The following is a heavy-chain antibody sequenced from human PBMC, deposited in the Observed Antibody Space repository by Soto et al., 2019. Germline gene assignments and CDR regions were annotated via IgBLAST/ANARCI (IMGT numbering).Heavy chain of an antibody. V-gene: IGHV1-18*04. Sequence: GASVKVSCTASGYTFTSRYMHWVRQAPGQGLEWMGWISTYNGNTNYAQKLQGRVTMTTDTSTSTAYMELRSLRSDDTALYYCTTEKLQGGLLWIGAFDFWGQGTMVTVSS. D-gene: IGHD1-1*01. J-gene: IGHJ3*01. CDR3: TTEKLQGGLLWIGAFDF. CDR1: GYTFTSRY. CDR2: ISTYNGNT.